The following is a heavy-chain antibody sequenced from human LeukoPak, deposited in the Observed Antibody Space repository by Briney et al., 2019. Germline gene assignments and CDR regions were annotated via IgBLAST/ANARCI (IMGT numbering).Heavy chain of an antibody. V-gene: IGHV3-21*01. J-gene: IGHJ4*02. Sequence: GGPLRLSCAASGFTFSSYSMNWVRQAPGKGLEWVSSISSSSSYIYYADSVKGRFTISRDNAKNSLYLQMNSLRAEDTAVYYCARTYLGPMNLYFFDYWGQGTLVTVSS. CDR1: GFTFSSYS. CDR3: ARTYLGPMNLYFFDY. CDR2: ISSSSSYI. D-gene: IGHD3-9*01.